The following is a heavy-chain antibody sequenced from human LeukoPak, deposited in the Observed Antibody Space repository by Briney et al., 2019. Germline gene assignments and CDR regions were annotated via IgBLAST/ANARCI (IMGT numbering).Heavy chain of an antibody. CDR1: GGTFSSYA. Sequence: SVKVSCKASGGTFSSYAISWVRQAPGQGLEWMGRIIPIFGIANYAQKFQGRVTITADKSTSTAYMELSSLRSEDTAVYYCARDYCSSTSRHGYYRSWFDPWGQGTLVTVSS. D-gene: IGHD2-2*01. CDR3: ARDYCSSTSRHGYYRSWFDP. V-gene: IGHV1-69*04. J-gene: IGHJ5*02. CDR2: IIPIFGIA.